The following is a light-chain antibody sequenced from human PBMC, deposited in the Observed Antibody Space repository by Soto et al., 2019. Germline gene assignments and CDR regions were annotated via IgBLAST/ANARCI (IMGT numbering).Light chain of an antibody. CDR3: QQSFSTLAWT. Sequence: DIQMTQSPSSLSASVGDSVTITCRASQPISIYLHWYQQKPGKAPNLLIYSASGLHSGVPSRFSGSGSGTDFTLTISSLQPEDFATYFCQQSFSTLAWTFGQGTKVEIK. CDR1: QPISIY. J-gene: IGKJ1*01. V-gene: IGKV1-39*01. CDR2: SAS.